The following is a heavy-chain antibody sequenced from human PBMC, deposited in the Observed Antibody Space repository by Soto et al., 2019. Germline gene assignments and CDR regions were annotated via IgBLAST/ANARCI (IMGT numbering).Heavy chain of an antibody. J-gene: IGHJ4*02. CDR2: VNTGGIT. Sequence: SETLSLTCAVYGWSLSGYYWTWIRQPPGKGLEWIGEVNTGGITNYSPSVKSRLKISIDTSKKEVYLEMTSVTAADTAVYYCGRVVIKMAIQSIESWGPGTLVTVSS. V-gene: IGHV4-34*01. CDR1: GWSLSGYY. CDR3: GRVVIKMAIQSIES.